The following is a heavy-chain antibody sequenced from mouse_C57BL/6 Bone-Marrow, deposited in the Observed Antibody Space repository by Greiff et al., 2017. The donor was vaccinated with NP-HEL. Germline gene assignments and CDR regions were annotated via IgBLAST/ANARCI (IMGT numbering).Heavy chain of an antibody. Sequence: VQLQQSGAELVRPGASVKLSCKASGYTFTDYYINWVKQRPGQGLEWIARIYPGSGNTYYNEKFKGKATLTAEKSSSTAYMQLSSLTSEDSAVYFCARQANWDFDDYWGQGTTLTVSS. D-gene: IGHD4-1*01. CDR3: ARQANWDFDDY. CDR2: IYPGSGNT. V-gene: IGHV1-76*01. J-gene: IGHJ2*01. CDR1: GYTFTDYY.